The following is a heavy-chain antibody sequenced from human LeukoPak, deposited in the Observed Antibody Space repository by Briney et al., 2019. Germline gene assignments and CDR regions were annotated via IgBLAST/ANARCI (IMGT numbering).Heavy chain of an antibody. CDR1: GFTFSSYS. Sequence: GGSLRLSCAASGFTFSSYSMNWVRQAPGKGLEWVSSISSRSSYIDYADSLKGRFTISRDNAKNSLYLQMNSLRAEDTAVYYCATRGGYSYGYVYWGQGTLVTVSS. CDR3: ATRGGYSYGYVY. CDR2: ISSRSSYI. V-gene: IGHV3-21*01. D-gene: IGHD5-18*01. J-gene: IGHJ4*02.